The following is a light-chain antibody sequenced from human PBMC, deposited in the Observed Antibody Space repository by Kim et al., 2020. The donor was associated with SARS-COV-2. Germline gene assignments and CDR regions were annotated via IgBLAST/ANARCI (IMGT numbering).Light chain of an antibody. J-gene: IGLJ3*02. V-gene: IGLV4-69*01. Sequence: QPVLTQSPSASASLGASVKLTCTLSSGHSSYAIAWHQQQPEKGPRYLMKLNSDGSHSKGDGIPDRFSGSSSGAERYLTISILQSEDEADYYCQTWDTGTWVFGGGTQLTVL. CDR2: LNSDGSH. CDR3: QTWDTGTWV. CDR1: SGHSSYA.